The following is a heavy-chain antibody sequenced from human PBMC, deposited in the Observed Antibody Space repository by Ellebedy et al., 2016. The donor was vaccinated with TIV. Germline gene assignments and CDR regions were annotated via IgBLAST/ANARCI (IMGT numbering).Heavy chain of an antibody. Sequence: PGGSLRLSCVASGFTFSSYAMCWVRQAPGKGLVWVSRIKGDGSATDYVDSVKGRFTVSRDNAKNTVYLHMNNLRAEDTAVYYCAKDLHVAWCDYWGQGTLVTVSS. D-gene: IGHD3/OR15-3a*01. CDR3: AKDLHVAWCDY. V-gene: IGHV3-74*01. CDR1: GFTFSSYA. J-gene: IGHJ4*02. CDR2: IKGDGSAT.